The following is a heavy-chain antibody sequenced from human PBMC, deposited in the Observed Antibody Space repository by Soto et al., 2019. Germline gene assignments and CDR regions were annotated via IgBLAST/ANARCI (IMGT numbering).Heavy chain of an antibody. CDR2: ISYDGSNQ. CDR3: ARDVQAGNLLWSLPLDS. D-gene: IGHD3-10*01. J-gene: IGHJ5*01. V-gene: IGHV3-30-3*01. CDR1: GFTFSSYV. Sequence: QVQLVESGGGVVQPGRSLRLSCAASGFTFSSYVMHWVRQAPGKGLELVAVISYDGSNQYYADSVKGRFTISRDNSKNTLYLQMTSLRAEDTAVDYCARDVQAGNLLWSLPLDSWGQGTLVTVSS.